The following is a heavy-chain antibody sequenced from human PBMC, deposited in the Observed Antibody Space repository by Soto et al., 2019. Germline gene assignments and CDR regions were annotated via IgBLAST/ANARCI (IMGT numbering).Heavy chain of an antibody. J-gene: IGHJ4*02. CDR1: DFDFSSYG. D-gene: IGHD3-10*01. V-gene: IGHV3-30*03. CDR2: SSYDGRET. Sequence: GGSLRLSCAASDFDFSSYGIHWVRQAPGKGLEWVAASSYDGRETFYADSAKGRFTVSKEMSKNTAFLQMNALRHEDTAVYFCARDSGWPILNFDNWGQGPPVTVSS. CDR3: ARDSGWPILNFDN.